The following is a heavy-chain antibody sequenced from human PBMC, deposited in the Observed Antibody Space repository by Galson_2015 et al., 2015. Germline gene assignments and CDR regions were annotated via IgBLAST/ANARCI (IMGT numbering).Heavy chain of an antibody. CDR1: GYTFTSYA. CDR3: ARAIAVAGPFDY. Sequence: SVKASCKASGYTFTSYAMHWVRQAPGQRLEWMGWINAGNGNTKYSQKFQGRVTITRDTSASTAYMELSSLRSEDTAVYYCARAIAVAGPFDYWGQGTLATVSS. CDR2: INAGNGNT. V-gene: IGHV1-3*01. D-gene: IGHD6-19*01. J-gene: IGHJ4*02.